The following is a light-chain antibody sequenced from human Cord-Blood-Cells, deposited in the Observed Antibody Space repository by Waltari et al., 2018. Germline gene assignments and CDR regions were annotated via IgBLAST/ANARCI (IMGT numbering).Light chain of an antibody. V-gene: IGLV2-14*03. Sequence: QSALTQPASVSGSPGPSITIPCTGTSSDVGGYNNVSWYQQHPGKAPKPMIYDVSNRPAGVSNRFSGSKSGNTASLTISGLQAEDEADYYCSSYTSSSTYVFGTGTKVTVL. CDR1: SSDVGGYNN. CDR2: DVS. J-gene: IGLJ1*01. CDR3: SSYTSSSTYV.